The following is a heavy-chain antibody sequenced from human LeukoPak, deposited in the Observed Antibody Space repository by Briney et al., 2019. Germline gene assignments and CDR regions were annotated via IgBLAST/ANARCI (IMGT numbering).Heavy chain of an antibody. CDR2: IAYDGSRA. CDR1: GFTLGGYG. D-gene: IGHD1-14*01. CDR3: TRYNNDHFDY. J-gene: IGHJ4*02. V-gene: IGHV3-33*01. Sequence: GGSLRLSCAGSGFTLGGYGMHWFRQTPGKGLEWVAVIAYDGSRAFYADSVKGRFTISRDNSKNTMSVQMDDLRAEDTAVYYCTRYNNDHFDYWGQGTLFTVSS.